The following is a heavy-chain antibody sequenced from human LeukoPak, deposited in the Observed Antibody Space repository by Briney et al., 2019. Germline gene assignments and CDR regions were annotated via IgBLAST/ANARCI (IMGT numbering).Heavy chain of an antibody. J-gene: IGHJ4*02. Sequence: SETLSLTCTVSGGSISPYYWSWIRQPPGKGLEWIGYIYYSGSTNYNPSLKSRVTISVDTSKNQFSLKLSSVTAADTAVYYCARMDEGSFDCWGQGTLVTVSS. CDR2: IYYSGST. V-gene: IGHV4-59*08. D-gene: IGHD2-2*03. CDR1: GGSISPYY. CDR3: ARMDEGSFDC.